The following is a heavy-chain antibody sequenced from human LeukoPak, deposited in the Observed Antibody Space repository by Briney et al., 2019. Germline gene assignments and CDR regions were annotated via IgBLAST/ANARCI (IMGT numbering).Heavy chain of an antibody. CDR1: GLNFNTYS. Sequence: GGSLRLSCAAPGLNFNTYSMNWIRQAPGKGLEWVSSISGTSTSIYYADSVKGRFTISRDNAKNSVYLQMNSLRVEGTAVYYCAKERDPRNGDFESWGQGTLVTVFS. CDR2: ISGTSTSI. J-gene: IGHJ4*02. V-gene: IGHV3-21*01. D-gene: IGHD3-10*01. CDR3: AKERDPRNGDFES.